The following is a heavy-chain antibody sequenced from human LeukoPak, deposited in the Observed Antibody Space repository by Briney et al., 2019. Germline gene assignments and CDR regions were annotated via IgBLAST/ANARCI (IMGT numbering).Heavy chain of an antibody. CDR2: IYYSGST. J-gene: IGHJ4*02. Sequence: SETLSLTCTVSGGSISSSSYYWGWIRQPPGKGLEWIGSIYYSGSTYYNPSLKSRVTISVDTSKNQFSLKLSSVTAADTAVYYCYCVGATRKIDYWGQGTLVTVSS. CDR1: GGSISSSSYY. CDR3: YCVGATRKIDY. V-gene: IGHV4-39*01. D-gene: IGHD1-26*01.